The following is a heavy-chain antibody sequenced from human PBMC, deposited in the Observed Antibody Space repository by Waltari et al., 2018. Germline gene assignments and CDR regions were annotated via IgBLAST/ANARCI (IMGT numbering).Heavy chain of an antibody. D-gene: IGHD1-26*01. Sequence: EVQLVESGGGLVQPGGSLRLSCAASGFTFRSYSMNWVRQAPGKGLEWVSYISSSSSTIYYADSVKGRFTISRDNAKNSLYLQMNSLRAEDTAVYYCAGVGATPFDYWGQGTLVTVSS. V-gene: IGHV3-48*01. CDR3: AGVGATPFDY. CDR2: ISSSSSTI. J-gene: IGHJ4*02. CDR1: GFTFRSYS.